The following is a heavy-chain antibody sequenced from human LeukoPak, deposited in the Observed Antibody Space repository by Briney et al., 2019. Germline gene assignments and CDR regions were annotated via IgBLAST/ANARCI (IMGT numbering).Heavy chain of an antibody. Sequence: SETLSLTCTVSGGSISSYYWSWIRQPAGKGLEWIGRIYTSGSTNYNPSLKSRVTISVDTSKNQFSLKLNFVTAADTAVYYCARVSYQEGVDYWGQGTLVTVSS. CDR2: IYTSGST. D-gene: IGHD2-2*01. J-gene: IGHJ4*02. CDR3: ARVSYQEGVDY. CDR1: GGSISSYY. V-gene: IGHV4-4*07.